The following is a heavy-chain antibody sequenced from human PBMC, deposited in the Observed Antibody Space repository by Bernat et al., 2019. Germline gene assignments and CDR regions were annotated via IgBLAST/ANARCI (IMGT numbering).Heavy chain of an antibody. J-gene: IGHJ6*02. D-gene: IGHD3-10*01. Sequence: QVQLQQWGAGLLKPSETLSLTCAVYGGSFSGYYWSWIRQPPGKGLEWIGEINHSGSTNYDPSLKSRVTISVDTSKNQFSLKLCSVTAADTAVYYCAMAKGHITMVRGVIIGFDYYYGMDVWGQGTTVTVSS. CDR1: GGSFSGYY. CDR2: INHSGST. V-gene: IGHV4-34*01. CDR3: AMAKGHITMVRGVIIGFDYYYGMDV.